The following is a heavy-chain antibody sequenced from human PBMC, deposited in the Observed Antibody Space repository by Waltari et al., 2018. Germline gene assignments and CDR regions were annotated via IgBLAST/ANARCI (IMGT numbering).Heavy chain of an antibody. Sequence: EVQLVESGGGLVQPGGSLRLSCAASGFTFSSYWMHWVRHAPGKGLVWVSRIKSDGSSTSYADSVKGRFTISRDNAKNTLYLQMNSLRAEDTVVYYCARRTNYYDSSGYSDYWGQGTLVTVSS. CDR3: ARRTNYYDSSGYSDY. J-gene: IGHJ4*02. V-gene: IGHV3-74*01. D-gene: IGHD3-22*01. CDR2: IKSDGSST. CDR1: GFTFSSYW.